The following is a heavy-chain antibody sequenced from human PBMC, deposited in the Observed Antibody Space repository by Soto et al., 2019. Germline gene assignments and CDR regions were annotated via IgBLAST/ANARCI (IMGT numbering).Heavy chain of an antibody. CDR1: SVSSVSHN. J-gene: IGHJ6*02. CDR2: IYYIGST. D-gene: IGHD6-19*01. CDR3: ARSSGNRYYYYGMDV. V-gene: IGHV4-59*11. Sequence: SATLSLTCSIISVSSVSHNGRWIRQPPGKGLEWIGYIYYIGSTNYNPSLKSRVTISVDTSKNQFSLKLSSVTAADTAVYYCARSSGNRYYYYGMDVWGQGTTVT.